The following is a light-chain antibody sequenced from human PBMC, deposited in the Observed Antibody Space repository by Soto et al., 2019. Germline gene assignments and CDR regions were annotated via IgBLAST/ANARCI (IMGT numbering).Light chain of an antibody. V-gene: IGLV1-47*02. Sequence: QSVLTQPPSASGTPGQTVTISCSGSSFHIGFNYVYWYQQLPGIAPKLLIHSNDERPSGVPDRFSGAKSGTSASLAISGLRSEDEAEYYCAAWDDSLSGGVFGTGTKLTVL. CDR3: AAWDDSLSGGV. CDR2: SND. J-gene: IGLJ1*01. CDR1: SFHIGFNY.